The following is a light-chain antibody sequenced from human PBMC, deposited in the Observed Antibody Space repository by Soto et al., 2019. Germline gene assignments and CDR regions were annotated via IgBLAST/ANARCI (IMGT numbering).Light chain of an antibody. J-gene: IGLJ2*01. CDR3: SSYTSSATRV. CDR2: EVS. CDR1: SSDVGGFNY. Sequence: QSVLTQPASVSGSPGQSITISCTGTSSDVGGFNYVSWYQQHPGKAPKVMIYEVSNRPSGVSSRFSGSKSGNTASLTISGLQAEDEADYYCSSYTSSATRVFGGGTKVTVL. V-gene: IGLV2-14*01.